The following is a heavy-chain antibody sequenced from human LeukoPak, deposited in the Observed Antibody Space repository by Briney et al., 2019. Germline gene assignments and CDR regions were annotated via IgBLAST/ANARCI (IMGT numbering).Heavy chain of an antibody. Sequence: SETLSLTCTVSGGSISSYYWSWIRQPPGKGLEWIGYIHYSGSTNYNPSLKSRVTISVDTSKNQFSLKLSSVTAAGTAVYYCARALIAVAVWFDPWGQGTLVTVSS. D-gene: IGHD6-19*01. CDR3: ARALIAVAVWFDP. V-gene: IGHV4-59*08. CDR1: GGSISSYY. CDR2: IHYSGST. J-gene: IGHJ5*02.